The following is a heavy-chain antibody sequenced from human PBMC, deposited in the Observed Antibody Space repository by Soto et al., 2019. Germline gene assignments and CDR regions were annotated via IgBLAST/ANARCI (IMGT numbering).Heavy chain of an antibody. Sequence: GGSLRLSCAASGFTFSSYGMHWVRQAPGKGLEWVAVIWYDGSNKYYADSVKGRFTISRDNSKNTLYLQMNSLRAEDTAVYYCARAGGSRWFSYYYGMDVWGQGTTVTVSS. CDR1: GFTFSSYG. J-gene: IGHJ6*02. CDR2: IWYDGSNK. V-gene: IGHV3-33*01. CDR3: ARAGGSRWFSYYYGMDV. D-gene: IGHD6-13*01.